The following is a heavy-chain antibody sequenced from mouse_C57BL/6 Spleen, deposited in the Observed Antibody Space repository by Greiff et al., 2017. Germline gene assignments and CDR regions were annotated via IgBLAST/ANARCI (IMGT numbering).Heavy chain of an antibody. J-gene: IGHJ3*01. D-gene: IGHD2-10*02. CDR2: IDPSDSYT. Sequence: QVQLQQSGAELVKPGASVKLSCKASGYTFTSYWMQWVKQRPGQGLEWIGEIDPSDSYTNYNQKFKGKATLTVDTSSSTAYMQLSSLTSEDSAVYYCARRYGNYFAYWGQGTLVTVSA. CDR1: GYTFTSYW. CDR3: ARRYGNYFAY. V-gene: IGHV1-50*01.